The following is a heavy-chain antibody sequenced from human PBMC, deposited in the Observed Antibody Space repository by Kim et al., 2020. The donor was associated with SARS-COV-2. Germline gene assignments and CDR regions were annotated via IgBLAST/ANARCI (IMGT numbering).Heavy chain of an antibody. CDR3: ATAGGDGYNYYFDY. D-gene: IGHD5-12*01. CDR1: GGSISSGGYY. Sequence: SETLSLTCTVSGGSISSGGYYWSWIRQHPGKGLEWIGYIYYSGSTYYNPSLKSRVTISVDTSKNQFSLKLSSVTAADTAVNYCATAGGDGYNYYFDYWGQGTLVTVSS. V-gene: IGHV4-31*03. CDR2: IYYSGST. J-gene: IGHJ4*02.